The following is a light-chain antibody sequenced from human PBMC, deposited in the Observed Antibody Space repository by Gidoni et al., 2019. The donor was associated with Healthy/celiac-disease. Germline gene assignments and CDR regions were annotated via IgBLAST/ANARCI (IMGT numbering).Light chain of an antibody. V-gene: IGLV2-11*01. CDR1: RSDVGGYNY. CDR3: CSYAGSFVV. CDR2: DVS. J-gene: IGLJ2*01. Sequence: QSALTQPRSVSGSPGQSVTISGTGTRSDVGGYNYVSWYQQPPGKAPKLMIYDVSKRPSGVPDRFSGSKSGNTASLTISGLQAEDEADYYCCSYAGSFVVFGGGTKLTVL.